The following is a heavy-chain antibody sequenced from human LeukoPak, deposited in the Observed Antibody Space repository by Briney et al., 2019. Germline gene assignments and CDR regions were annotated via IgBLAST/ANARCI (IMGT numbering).Heavy chain of an antibody. V-gene: IGHV4-59*01. CDR1: GGSISSYY. D-gene: IGHD3-10*01. J-gene: IGHJ5*02. CDR3: ARESLWFGELFVYDWFDP. Sequence: TSETLSLTCTVSGGSISSYYWSWIRQPPGKGLEWIGYIYYSGSTNYNPSLKSRVTKSVDTSKNQFSLKLSSVTAADTAVYYCARESLWFGELFVYDWFDPWGQGTLVTVSS. CDR2: IYYSGST.